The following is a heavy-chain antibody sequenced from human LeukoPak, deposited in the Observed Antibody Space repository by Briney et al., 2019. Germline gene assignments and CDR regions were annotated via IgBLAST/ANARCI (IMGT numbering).Heavy chain of an antibody. CDR2: ISGSGGST. D-gene: IGHD5-18*01. Sequence: GGSLRLSCAASGFTFSSYAMSGVRQAPGKGLEWVSAISGSGGSTYYADSVKGRFTISRDNSKNTLYLQMNSLRAEDTAVYYCAKRGYSYGPAHYYFDYWGQGTLVTVSS. V-gene: IGHV3-23*01. J-gene: IGHJ4*02. CDR1: GFTFSSYA. CDR3: AKRGYSYGPAHYYFDY.